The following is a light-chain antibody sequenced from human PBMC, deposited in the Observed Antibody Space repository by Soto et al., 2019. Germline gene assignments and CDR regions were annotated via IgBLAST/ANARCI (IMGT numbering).Light chain of an antibody. J-gene: IGKJ2*01. CDR3: QQYHNWPPQYT. CDR1: HSVASN. CDR2: GAS. V-gene: IGKV3-15*01. Sequence: EIVMTQSPASLSVSPGDGATLSCRASHSVASNVAWYQQKPGQGPRLLIHGASTRAVGVPARFSGSGSGTDFPLTISSLQSEDFAVYYCQQYHNWPPQYTFGQGTKLQIK.